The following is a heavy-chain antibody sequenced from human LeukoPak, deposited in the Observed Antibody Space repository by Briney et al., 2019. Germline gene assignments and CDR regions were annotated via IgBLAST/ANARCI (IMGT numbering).Heavy chain of an antibody. J-gene: IGHJ3*02. CDR1: GGTFSSYA. V-gene: IGHV1-69*04. Sequence: GASVKVSCTASGGTFSSYAISWVRQAPGQGLEWMGRIIPILGIANYAQKFQGRVTITADKSTSTAYMELSSLRSEDTAVYYCARTRSPVVVDAFDIWGQGTMVTVSS. CDR2: IIPILGIA. CDR3: ARTRSPVVVDAFDI. D-gene: IGHD2-2*01.